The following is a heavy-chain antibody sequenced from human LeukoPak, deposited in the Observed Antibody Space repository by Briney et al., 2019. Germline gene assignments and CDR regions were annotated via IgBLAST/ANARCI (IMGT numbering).Heavy chain of an antibody. J-gene: IGHJ6*02. CDR1: GYTFTSYD. D-gene: IGHD6-19*01. Sequence: GASVKVSCKASGYTFTSYDINWVRQATGQGREWMGWMNPNSGNTGYAQKFQGRGTMTRNTSISTAYMELSSLRSEDTAVYYCARGQVGSSGWYYYYYYGMDVWGQGTTVTVSS. CDR3: ARGQVGSSGWYYYYYYGMDV. V-gene: IGHV1-8*01. CDR2: MNPNSGNT.